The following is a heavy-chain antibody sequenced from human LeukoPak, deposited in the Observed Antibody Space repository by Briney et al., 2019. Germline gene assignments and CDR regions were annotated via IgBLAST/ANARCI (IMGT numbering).Heavy chain of an antibody. CDR2: IWYDGSNK. V-gene: IGHV3-33*01. J-gene: IGHJ5*02. Sequence: GRSLRLSCAASGFTFSSYGMHWVRQAPGKRLEWVAVIWYDGSNKYYADSVKGRFTISRDNSKNTLYLQMNSLRAEDTAVYYCARGWEMATINGWFDPWGQGTLVTVSS. CDR3: ARGWEMATINGWFDP. D-gene: IGHD5-24*01. CDR1: GFTFSSYG.